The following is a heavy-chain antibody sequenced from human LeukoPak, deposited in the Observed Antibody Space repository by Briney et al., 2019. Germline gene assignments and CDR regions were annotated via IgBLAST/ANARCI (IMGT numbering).Heavy chain of an antibody. J-gene: IGHJ5*02. CDR3: ARCVLAAAGTEWWFDP. V-gene: IGHV1-8*01. CDR1: GYTFTSYD. CDR2: MNPNSGNT. Sequence: ASVTVSCKASGYTFTSYDINWVRQATGRGLEWMGWMNPNSGNTGYAQKFQGRATMTRNTSISTAYMELSSLRSEDTAVYYCARCVLAAAGTEWWFDPWGQGTLVTVSS. D-gene: IGHD6-13*01.